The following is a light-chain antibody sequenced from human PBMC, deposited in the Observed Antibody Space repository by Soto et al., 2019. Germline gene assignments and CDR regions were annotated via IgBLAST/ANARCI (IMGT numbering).Light chain of an antibody. CDR1: QSVSSN. CDR3: QQYNNWPRT. Sequence: EIVMTQSPATLSVSPGERATLSCRAKQSVSSNVAWYQQKPGQAPRLLIYGAFTRATGIPARFSGSGSGTEFTLTISSLQSEDLAVYYCQQYNNWPRTFGQGTKV. CDR2: GAF. V-gene: IGKV3-15*01. J-gene: IGKJ1*01.